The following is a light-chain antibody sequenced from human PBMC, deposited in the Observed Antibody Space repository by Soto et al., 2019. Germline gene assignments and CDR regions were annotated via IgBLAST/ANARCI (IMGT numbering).Light chain of an antibody. V-gene: IGLV1-44*01. CDR1: SSNIGSNT. CDR3: AAWDDRLNGAL. CDR2: SDT. Sequence: QSVLTQPPSASGTPGQRVTMSCSGGSSNIGSNTVSWYQHLPGTAPQLLIYSDTQQASGVADRFSGSKSGTSASLAISGLQSDDEAEYYCAAWDDRLNGALFGTGTKVTVL. J-gene: IGLJ1*01.